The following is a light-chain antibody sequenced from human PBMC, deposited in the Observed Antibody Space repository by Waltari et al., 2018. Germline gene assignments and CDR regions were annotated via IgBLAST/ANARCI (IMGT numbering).Light chain of an antibody. J-gene: IGKJ4*01. V-gene: IGKV3-15*01. CDR2: GAS. CDR3: QQYNTWPPLT. Sequence: EIVMTQSPATLSVSPGERATLSCRASQTITDNLAWYQQKPGQAPRLLIYGASSRATGVPARFSDSGSGTDFTLTISSLQSDDFAIYYCQQYNTWPPLTFGGGTKVEIK. CDR1: QTITDN.